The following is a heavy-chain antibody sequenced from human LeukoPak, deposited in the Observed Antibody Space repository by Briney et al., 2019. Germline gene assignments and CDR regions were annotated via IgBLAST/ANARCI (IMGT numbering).Heavy chain of an antibody. J-gene: IGHJ5*02. CDR2: IYTSGST. V-gene: IGHV4-4*07. CDR3: ARQSNCGGDCYSIWFDP. CDR1: GGSISSDY. Sequence: SETLSLICTVSGGSISSDYWIWIRQSAGKGLEWIGRIYTSGSTNYNPSLKSRVTMSVDTSKNQFSLKLTSVTAADTAVYYCARQSNCGGDCYSIWFDPWGQGTLVTVSS. D-gene: IGHD2-21*02.